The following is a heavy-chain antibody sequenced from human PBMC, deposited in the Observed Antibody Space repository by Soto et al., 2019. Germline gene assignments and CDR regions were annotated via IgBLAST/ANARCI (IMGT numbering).Heavy chain of an antibody. J-gene: IGHJ6*02. CDR1: GFTVRGSA. CDR2: IYGSGAV. D-gene: IGHD3-10*01. Sequence: EVQLVESGGGLVQPGRSLRLSCAASGFTVRGSAMHWVRQVKGGGLEWVAGIYGSGAVGYEGAVRGRFTISRDVAKNYLHLQMNSLTIEDTALYYCVGEILSGGADVWGQGTTVTVSS. CDR3: VGEILSGGADV. V-gene: IGHV3-9*01.